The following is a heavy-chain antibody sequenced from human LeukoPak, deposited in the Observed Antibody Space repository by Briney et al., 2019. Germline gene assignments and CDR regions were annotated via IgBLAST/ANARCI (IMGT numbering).Heavy chain of an antibody. V-gene: IGHV1-2*02. CDR3: ARADSDDYGDYEFDY. Sequence: ASVKVSCKASGYTFTGYYMHWVRQAPGQGLEWMGWINPNSGGTNYAQKFQGRVTMTRDTSISTAYMELSRLRSDDTAVYYCARADSDDYGDYEFDYWGQGTLVTVSS. J-gene: IGHJ4*02. D-gene: IGHD4-17*01. CDR2: INPNSGGT. CDR1: GYTFTGYY.